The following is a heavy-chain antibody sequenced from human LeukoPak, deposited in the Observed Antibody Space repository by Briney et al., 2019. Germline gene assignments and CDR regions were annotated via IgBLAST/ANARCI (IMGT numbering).Heavy chain of an antibody. V-gene: IGHV3-30*02. CDR1: GFTFSSYV. D-gene: IGHD6-19*01. CDR2: IRYDGSNK. Sequence: PGGSLRLSCAASGFTFSSYVMHWVRQAPGKGLEWVAFIRYDGSNKYYADSVKGRFTISRDNSKNTLYLQMNSLRAEDTAVYYCAKGAGSGWYGHFDYWGQGTLVTVSS. J-gene: IGHJ4*02. CDR3: AKGAGSGWYGHFDY.